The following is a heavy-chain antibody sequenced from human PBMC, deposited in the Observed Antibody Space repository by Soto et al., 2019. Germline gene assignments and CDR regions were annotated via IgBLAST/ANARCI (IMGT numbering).Heavy chain of an antibody. CDR1: GFTFSSYA. V-gene: IGHV3-23*01. J-gene: IGHJ4*02. Sequence: EVQLLESGGGLVQPGGSLRLSCAASGFTFSSYAMSGVRQAPGKGLEWVSASSGSGGSTYYAYSVKGRFTISRDNSKNTLYLQMNSLRAEETAVYYCAQPGTADYWGQGTLVTVSS. CDR2: SSGSGGST. CDR3: AQPGTADY. D-gene: IGHD1-7*01.